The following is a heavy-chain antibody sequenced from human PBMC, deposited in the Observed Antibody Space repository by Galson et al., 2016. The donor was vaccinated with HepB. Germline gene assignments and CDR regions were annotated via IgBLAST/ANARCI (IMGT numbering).Heavy chain of an antibody. CDR1: GFTVRSNY. D-gene: IGHD1-26*01. CDR2: IHSGGTT. Sequence: SLRLSCAASGFTVRSNYMHWVRQAPGKGLEWVSAIHSGGTTYYADSVMGRFSISRDNSKNTLDLQMSGLRAEDTAVYYCARSLGSTTNYGMDVWGQGTTVTVS. CDR3: ARSLGSTTNYGMDV. J-gene: IGHJ6*02. V-gene: IGHV3-53*01.